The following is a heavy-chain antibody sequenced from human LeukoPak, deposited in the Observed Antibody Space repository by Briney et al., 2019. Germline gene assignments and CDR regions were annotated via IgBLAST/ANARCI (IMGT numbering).Heavy chain of an antibody. Sequence: GESLKISCKGSGYGFTSFWIAWVRQMPGKGLEWMGIIYLGDSETRYSPSFQGQVTISADKSISTAYLQWSSLKASDTAMYYCARRSYYDSGGYYYDFWGQGTLVTVSS. CDR2: IYLGDSET. V-gene: IGHV5-51*01. J-gene: IGHJ4*02. CDR1: GYGFTSFW. D-gene: IGHD3-22*01. CDR3: ARRSYYDSGGYYYDF.